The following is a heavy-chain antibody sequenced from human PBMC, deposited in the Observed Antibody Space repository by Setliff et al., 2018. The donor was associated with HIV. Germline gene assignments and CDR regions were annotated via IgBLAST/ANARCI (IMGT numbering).Heavy chain of an antibody. D-gene: IGHD6-6*01. CDR3: ARRYSSSSTGFDY. CDR1: GFTFSDYY. V-gene: IGHV3-11*04. Sequence: GGSLRLSCAASGFTFSDYYMSWIRQAPGKGLEWVSYISSSASTTYYADSVKGRVTISRDNAKNSLYLQMNSLRAEDTAVYYCARRYSSSSTGFDYWGQGTLVTVSS. J-gene: IGHJ4*02. CDR2: ISSSASTT.